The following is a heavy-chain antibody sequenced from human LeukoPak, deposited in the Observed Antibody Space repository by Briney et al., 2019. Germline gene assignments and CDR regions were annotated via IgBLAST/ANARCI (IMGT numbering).Heavy chain of an antibody. V-gene: IGHV1-8*01. D-gene: IGHD3-3*01. CDR1: GYTFTIYD. CDR3: ARGAIFGVTTRGYAMDV. CDR2: MNPKTGGT. Sequence: ASVKVSCTAPGYTFTIYDINGVRQAPGQGVGYVGWMNPKTGGTVYAQTFQGRVTMTRDPSTGTAYMELSSLTSEDTAVYYCARGAIFGVTTRGYAMDVWGQGTSVTVSS. J-gene: IGHJ6*02.